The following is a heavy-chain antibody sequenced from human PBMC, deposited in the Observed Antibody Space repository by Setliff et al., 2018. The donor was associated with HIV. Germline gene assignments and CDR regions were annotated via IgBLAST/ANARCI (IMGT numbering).Heavy chain of an antibody. D-gene: IGHD3-3*01. CDR1: GGSISSSSYY. CDR3: ARALPLEWSHDGFDI. V-gene: IGHV4-39*07. CDR2: INYSGST. J-gene: IGHJ3*02. Sequence: SETLSLTCTVSGGSISSSSYYWGLIRQPPGEGLEWIGSINYSGSTYYNPSLKSRVTISVDTSKNQFSLKLRSVTAADTAVYYCARALPLEWSHDGFDIWGQGTMVTVSS.